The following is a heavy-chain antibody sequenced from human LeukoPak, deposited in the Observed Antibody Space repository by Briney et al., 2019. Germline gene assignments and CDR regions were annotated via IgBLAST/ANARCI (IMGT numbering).Heavy chain of an antibody. CDR2: ISSSGSTI. Sequence: PGGSLRLSCAASGFTFSSYEMIWVRQAPGKGLEWVSYISSSGSTIYYADSVKGRFTISRDNAKTSLYLQMNSLRAEDTAVYYCAREGSYYFDHWGQGTLVTVSS. V-gene: IGHV3-48*03. CDR1: GFTFSSYE. CDR3: AREGSYYFDH. J-gene: IGHJ4*02.